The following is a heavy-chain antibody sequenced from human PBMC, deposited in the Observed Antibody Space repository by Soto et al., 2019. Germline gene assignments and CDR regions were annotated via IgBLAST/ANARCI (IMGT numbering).Heavy chain of an antibody. J-gene: IGHJ5*02. D-gene: IGHD2-21*01. V-gene: IGHV5-51*01. CDR2: IFPADSDT. CDR1: GYNFDTSW. Sequence: PGESLKISCKVSGYNFDTSWIGWVRQMPRKGLEWMGIIFPADSDTRYSPSFHWQVTLSVDKSISTAFLQWSSLRASDTAIYYCPGYHVVIDEINWFDPWGQGTQVTVPS. CDR3: PGYHVVIDEINWFDP.